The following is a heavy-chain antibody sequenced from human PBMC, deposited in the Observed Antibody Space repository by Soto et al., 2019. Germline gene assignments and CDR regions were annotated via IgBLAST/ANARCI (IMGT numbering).Heavy chain of an antibody. Sequence: SQTRSLTCTVSGVSISKYYGSRIRQPQGKGLEWIGCIYYRGNTNYNPSLQTRVTISLDKSKSQFSLKLNSVTAADSAVYFCARLEGLATISYYFDFWGQGALVTVSS. CDR3: ARLEGLATISYYFDF. J-gene: IGHJ4*02. CDR1: GVSISKYY. CDR2: IYYRGNT. D-gene: IGHD3-9*01. V-gene: IGHV4-59*08.